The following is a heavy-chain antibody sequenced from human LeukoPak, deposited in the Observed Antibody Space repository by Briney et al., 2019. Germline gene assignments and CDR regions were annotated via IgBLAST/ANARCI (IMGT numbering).Heavy chain of an antibody. CDR3: AKDEEAAATYPGDGFDY. D-gene: IGHD6-13*01. J-gene: IGHJ4*02. CDR2: IYSGGTT. Sequence: PGGSLRHSCAASGFTVSGNYMSWVRQAPGKGLEWVSLIYSGGTTYYADSVKGRFTISRDNSKNTLYLQMNSLRAEDTAVYYCAKDEEAAATYPGDGFDYWGQGTLVTVSS. CDR1: GFTVSGNY. V-gene: IGHV3-53*01.